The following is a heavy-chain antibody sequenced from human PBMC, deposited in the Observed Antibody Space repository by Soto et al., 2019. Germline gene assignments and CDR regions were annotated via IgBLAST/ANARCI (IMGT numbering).Heavy chain of an antibody. CDR3: ARDPYYYDSSGYYHDAFDI. CDR1: GDSVSSNSAA. D-gene: IGHD3-22*01. J-gene: IGHJ3*02. V-gene: IGHV6-1*01. CDR2: TYYRSKWYN. Sequence: SQTLSLTCAISGDSVSSNSAAWNWIRQSPSRGLEWLGRTYYRSKWYNDYAVSVKSRITINPDTSKNQFSLQLNSVTPEDTAVYYCARDPYYYDSSGYYHDAFDIWGQGTMVTVSS.